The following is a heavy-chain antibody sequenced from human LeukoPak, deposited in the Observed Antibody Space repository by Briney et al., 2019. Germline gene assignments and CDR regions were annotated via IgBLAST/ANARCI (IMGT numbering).Heavy chain of an antibody. CDR3: ARVSTRDFGFDP. J-gene: IGHJ5*02. V-gene: IGHV3-7*01. Sequence: GGSLRLSCAASGFTFSSYAMSWVRQAPGKGLEWVANIKQDGSEKYYVDSVKGRFTISRDNAKNSLYLQMNSLRAEDTAVYYCARVSTRDFGFDPWGQGTLVTVSS. CDR2: IKQDGSEK. D-gene: IGHD3-3*01. CDR1: GFTFSSYA.